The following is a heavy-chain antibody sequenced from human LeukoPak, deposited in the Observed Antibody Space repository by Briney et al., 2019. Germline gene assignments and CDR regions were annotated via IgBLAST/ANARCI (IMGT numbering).Heavy chain of an antibody. V-gene: IGHV5-51*01. CDR3: ARRFLYYYGMDV. CDR2: IYPGDSDT. Sequence: EVSCKASGYTFTSYWIGWVRQMPGKGLEWMGIIYPGDSDTRYSPSFQGQVTISADKSISTAYLQWSSLKASDTAMYYCARRFLYYYGMDVWGQGTTVTVSS. CDR1: GYTFTSYW. D-gene: IGHD3-3*01. J-gene: IGHJ6*02.